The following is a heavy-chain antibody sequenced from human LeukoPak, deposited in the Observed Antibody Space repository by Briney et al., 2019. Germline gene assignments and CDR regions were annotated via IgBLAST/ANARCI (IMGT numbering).Heavy chain of an antibody. CDR1: GFTFSSYS. V-gene: IGHV3-21*01. J-gene: IGHJ4*02. CDR3: ASRYYDSSGYYFPLDY. CDR2: ISSSSSYI. Sequence: GGSLRLSCAASGFTFSSYSMNWVRQAPGKGLEWVSSISSSSSYIYYADSVKGRFTISRDNAKNSLYLQMNSLRAEDTAVYYCASRYYDSSGYYFPLDYWGQGTLVTVSS. D-gene: IGHD3-22*01.